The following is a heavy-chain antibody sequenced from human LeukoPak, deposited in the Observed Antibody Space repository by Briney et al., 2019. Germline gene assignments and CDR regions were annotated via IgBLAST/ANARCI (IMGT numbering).Heavy chain of an antibody. CDR2: INHSGST. J-gene: IGHJ4*02. Sequence: SETLSLTCAVYGGSFSGYYWSWIRQPPGKGLEWIGEINHSGSTNYNPSLKSRVTISVDTSKNQFSLKLSSVTAADTAVYYCARDVEMAPGGYWGQGTLVTVSS. D-gene: IGHD5-24*01. CDR1: GGSFSGYY. V-gene: IGHV4-34*01. CDR3: ARDVEMAPGGY.